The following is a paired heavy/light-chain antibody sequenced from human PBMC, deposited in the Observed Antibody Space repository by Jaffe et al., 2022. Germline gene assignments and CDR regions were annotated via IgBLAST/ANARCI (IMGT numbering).Light chain of an antibody. V-gene: IGLV3-9*01. CDR1: NIGSKN. CDR3: QVWDSSTAHVI. Sequence: SYELTQPLSVSVALGQTARITCGGNNIGSKNVHWYQQKPGQAPVLVIYRDSNRPSGIPERFSGSNSGNTATLTISRAQAGDEADFYCQVWDSSTAHVIFGGGTKLTVL. J-gene: IGLJ2*01. CDR2: RDS.
Heavy chain of an antibody. V-gene: IGHV3-66*02. D-gene: IGHD2-21*01. CDR3: ARLFYSSPYYFDY. Sequence: EVQLVESGGGLVQPGGSLRLSCAASGFSVSSNYVSWVRQAPGKGLEWVSLIYSGGTTYYAGSVKGRFTISRDNSKNTVYLQMNSLRAEDTAMYYCARLFYSSPYYFDYWGQGTLVTVSS. J-gene: IGHJ4*02. CDR2: IYSGGTT. CDR1: GFSVSSNY.